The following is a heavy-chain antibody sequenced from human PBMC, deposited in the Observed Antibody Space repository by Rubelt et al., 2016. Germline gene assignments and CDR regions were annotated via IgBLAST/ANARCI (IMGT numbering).Heavy chain of an antibody. D-gene: IGHD3-3*01. J-gene: IGHJ6*02. Sequence: ESGGGLVQPGGSLRLSCAASGFTFSSYWMSWVRQAPGKGLEWVANIRQDGGEKYYVDSVKGRFTISRDNAKNSLFLQMNSLRAEDTAVYYCARDRQYYASWSGYFHTVWGQGTTVTVSS. CDR1: GFTFSSYW. CDR2: IRQDGGEK. CDR3: ARDRQYYASWSGYFHTV. V-gene: IGHV3-7*01.